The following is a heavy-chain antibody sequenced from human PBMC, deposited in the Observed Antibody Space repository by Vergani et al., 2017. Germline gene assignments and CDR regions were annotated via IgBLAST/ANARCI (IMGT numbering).Heavy chain of an antibody. Sequence: QLQLQESGSGLVKPSQTLSLTCAVSGGSISSGGYSWSWIRQPPGKGLEWIGYIYHSGSTYYNPSLKSRVTISVDRSKNQFSLKLSSVTAADTAVYYCARVGGGTYCGGDCYVDYWGQGTLVTVSS. J-gene: IGHJ4*02. D-gene: IGHD2-21*02. CDR1: GGSISSGGYS. V-gene: IGHV4-30-2*01. CDR2: IYHSGST. CDR3: ARVGGGTYCGGDCYVDY.